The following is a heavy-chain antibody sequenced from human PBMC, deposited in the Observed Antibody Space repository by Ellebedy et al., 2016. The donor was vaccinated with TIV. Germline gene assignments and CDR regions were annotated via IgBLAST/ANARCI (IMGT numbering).Heavy chain of an antibody. CDR2: ISYDENKK. V-gene: IGHV3-30*03. D-gene: IGHD6-13*01. J-gene: IGHJ5*02. CDR1: GFSFSSYG. CDR3: AGLPTVRIAREVGWFDA. Sequence: PGGSLRLSCAVSGFSFSSYGWHWVRQAPGKGLKWVAVISYDENKKYYEDSVKGRFTISRDDYKNILYLQMNSLRADDMAVYFCAGLPTVRIAREVGWFDAWGQGTQVTVSS.